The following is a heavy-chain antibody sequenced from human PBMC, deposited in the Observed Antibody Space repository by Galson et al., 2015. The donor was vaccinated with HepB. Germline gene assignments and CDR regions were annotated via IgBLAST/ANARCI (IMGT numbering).Heavy chain of an antibody. CDR3: ARGGKDIVVVPAAYEGHNWFDP. Sequence: SVKVSCKASGYTFTSYDINWVRQATGQGLEWMGWMNPNSGNTGYAQKFQGRVTMTRSTSISTAYMELSSLRSEDTAVYYCARGGKDIVVVPAAYEGHNWFDPWGQGTLVTVSS. CDR2: MNPNSGNT. J-gene: IGHJ5*02. D-gene: IGHD2-2*01. CDR1: GYTFTSYD. V-gene: IGHV1-8*01.